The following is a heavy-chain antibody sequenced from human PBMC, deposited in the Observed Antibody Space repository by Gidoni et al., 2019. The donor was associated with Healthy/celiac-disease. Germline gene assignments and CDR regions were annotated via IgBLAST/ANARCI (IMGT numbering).Heavy chain of an antibody. Sequence: VQLLESGGGLVQPGGSLRLPCAASGFTFSSYAMSWGRQAPGKGLEWVSAISGSGGSTYYADSVKGRFTISRDNSKNTLYLQMNSLRAEDTAVYYCAKDRSRDYSNYVGAFDIWGQGTMVTVSS. V-gene: IGHV3-23*01. D-gene: IGHD4-4*01. J-gene: IGHJ3*02. CDR2: ISGSGGST. CDR3: AKDRSRDYSNYVGAFDI. CDR1: GFTFSSYA.